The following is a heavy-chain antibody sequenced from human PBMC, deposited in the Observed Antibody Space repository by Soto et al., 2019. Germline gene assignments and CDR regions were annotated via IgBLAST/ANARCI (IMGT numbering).Heavy chain of an antibody. V-gene: IGHV1-24*01. Sequence: ASVKVSCKISGHTLTEFSIHWVRQAPGKGLEWMGGLDPEGGEAIYARKWHGRVTVTEDTVTDAAYMELSGLKSDDTAVYYCAKSPGIYAMIIQSPPDAFEIWGQGTMVTVSS. D-gene: IGHD3-16*01. CDR3: AKSPGIYAMIIQSPPDAFEI. CDR1: GHTLTEFS. CDR2: LDPEGGEA. J-gene: IGHJ3*02.